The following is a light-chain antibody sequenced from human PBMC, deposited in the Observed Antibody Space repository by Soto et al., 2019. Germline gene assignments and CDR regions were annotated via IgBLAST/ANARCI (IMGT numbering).Light chain of an antibody. CDR1: ESIGSTY. J-gene: IGKJ5*01. CDR3: QHNGRS. Sequence: GLTQSPGTLSLSPGDSAPLACRASESIGSTYVAWYQQKPGQAPRLLIYAAYTRATGISDRFSGSGSVTDFTLVISRLDPAAFAVYYCQHNGRSFGQGTRLEIK. CDR2: AAY. V-gene: IGKV3-20*01.